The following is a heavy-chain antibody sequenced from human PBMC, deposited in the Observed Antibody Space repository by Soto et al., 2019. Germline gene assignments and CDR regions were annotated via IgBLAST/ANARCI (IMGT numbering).Heavy chain of an antibody. J-gene: IGHJ4*02. Sequence: QVQLQESGPGLVKPSGTLFLTCAVSGGSISTSNWWSWVRQPPGKGLEWIGEVYWTGSTNYTPSLESRLTISVDKSKNQFSLKLTSVTAADTAVYYCARARATIAAAAIFDCWGQGTLVTVSS. CDR2: VYWTGST. CDR1: GGSISTSNW. CDR3: ARARATIAAAAIFDC. V-gene: IGHV4-4*02. D-gene: IGHD6-13*01.